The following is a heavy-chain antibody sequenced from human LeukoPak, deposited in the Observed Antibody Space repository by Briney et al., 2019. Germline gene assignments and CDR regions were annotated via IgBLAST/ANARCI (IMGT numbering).Heavy chain of an antibody. Sequence: GGSLRLSCSVSGFTLSTYVMHWVRQAPGKGLEYVSAISSNGDNTYYADSVKGRFTISRDNSKNTLYLQMSSLRPDDTAVYFCVRGTGYWGQGTLVTVSS. V-gene: IGHV3-64D*06. CDR3: VRGTGY. CDR1: GFTLSTYV. CDR2: ISSNGDNT. J-gene: IGHJ4*02.